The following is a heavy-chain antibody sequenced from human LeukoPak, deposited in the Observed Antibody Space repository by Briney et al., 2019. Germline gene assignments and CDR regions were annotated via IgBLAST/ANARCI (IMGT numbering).Heavy chain of an antibody. Sequence: PGESLKISCKGSGYSFTSYWIGWVRQMPGKGLEWMGIIYPGDSDTRYSPSFQGQVTISADKSISTAYLQWSSPKASDTAMYYCATNGVRNYYYMDVWGKGTTVTVSS. CDR3: ATNGVRNYYYMDV. CDR2: IYPGDSDT. J-gene: IGHJ6*03. CDR1: GYSFTSYW. D-gene: IGHD3-3*01. V-gene: IGHV5-51*01.